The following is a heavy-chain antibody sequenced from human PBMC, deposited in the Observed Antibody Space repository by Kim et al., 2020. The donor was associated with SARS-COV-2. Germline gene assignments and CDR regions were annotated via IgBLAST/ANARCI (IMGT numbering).Heavy chain of an antibody. Sequence: GGSLRLSCAASGYTFSSYGMSWVRQAPGKGLEWVSLISDRGGMTYYTDSVKGRFTISRDNSNNMLYLQLDRLTVEDTAVYYCTRHLGRWLQPGSGNWFGPWGQGTLITV. D-gene: IGHD5-12*01. CDR3: TRHLGRWLQPGSGNWFGP. CDR2: ISDRGGMT. V-gene: IGHV3-23*01. J-gene: IGHJ5*02. CDR1: GYTFSSYG.